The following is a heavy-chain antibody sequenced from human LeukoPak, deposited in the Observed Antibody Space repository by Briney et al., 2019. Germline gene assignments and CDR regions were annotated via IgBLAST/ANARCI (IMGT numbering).Heavy chain of an antibody. D-gene: IGHD3-16*01. Sequence: GGSLRLSCAASGFTFSSYWMSWVRQAPGKGLEWVANIKQDGSEKYYVDSVKGRFTISRDNAKNSLYLQMNSLRAEDTAVYYCAREGYDYVWGSYQYYLDYWGQGTLVTVSS. J-gene: IGHJ4*02. CDR3: AREGYDYVWGSYQYYLDY. V-gene: IGHV3-7*01. CDR2: IKQDGSEK. CDR1: GFTFSSYW.